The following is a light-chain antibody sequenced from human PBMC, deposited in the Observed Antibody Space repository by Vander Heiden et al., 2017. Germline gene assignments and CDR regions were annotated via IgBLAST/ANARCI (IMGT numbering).Light chain of an antibody. V-gene: IGLV3-21*02. Sequence: SYELTQPPSVSVAPGQTARITCGGNGIGIKTVHWYQHKPGQAPVLVVYDDSGRPSGIPDRFSGSNSANTAALTISRVEAGDEADYYCQVWDSTSSLQVIFGGGTKLTVL. CDR3: QVWDSTSSLQVI. J-gene: IGLJ2*01. CDR1: GIGIKT. CDR2: DDS.